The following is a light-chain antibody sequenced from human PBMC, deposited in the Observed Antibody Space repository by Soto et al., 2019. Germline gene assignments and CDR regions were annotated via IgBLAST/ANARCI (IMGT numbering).Light chain of an antibody. V-gene: IGKV3-20*01. CDR1: QTVGSTY. CDR3: QQYCSLIT. Sequence: EIVLTQSPGTLSLSPGERATLSCRTSQTVGSTYLAWYQQKPGQAPRLLIYDASTRATDIPDRFSGSGAGTDFTLTSNRLEPYDVALSYCQQYCSLITFGQLTRLEIK. J-gene: IGKJ5*01. CDR2: DAS.